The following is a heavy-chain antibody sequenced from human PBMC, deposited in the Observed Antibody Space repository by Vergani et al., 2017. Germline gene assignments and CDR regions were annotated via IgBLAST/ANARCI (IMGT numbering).Heavy chain of an antibody. CDR1: GGSISSGGYY. CDR3: ARTGNLPGSIAPLDY. V-gene: IGHV4-31*03. J-gene: IGHJ4*02. CDR2: IYYSGST. Sequence: QVQLQESGPGLVKPSQTLSLTCTVSGGSISSGGYYWSWIRQHPGKGLEWIGYIYYSGSTYSNPSLKSRVTISVDTSKNQFSLKLSSVTAADTAVSYCARTGNLPGSIAPLDYWGQGTRVTGSS. D-gene: IGHD6-6*01.